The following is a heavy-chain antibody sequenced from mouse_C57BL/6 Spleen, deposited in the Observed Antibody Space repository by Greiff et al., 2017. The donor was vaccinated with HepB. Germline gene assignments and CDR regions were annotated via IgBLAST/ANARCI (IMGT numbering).Heavy chain of an antibody. Sequence: VQLQQPGAELVMPGASVKLSCKASGYTFTSYWMHWVKQRPGQGLEWVGDIDPSDSYTNYNQKFKGKSTLTVDKSSSTAYMQLSSLTSENSAVYYCARREAYYSNLYAMDYWGQGTSVTVSS. J-gene: IGHJ4*01. D-gene: IGHD2-5*01. CDR2: IDPSDSYT. CDR3: ARREAYYSNLYAMDY. V-gene: IGHV1-69*01. CDR1: GYTFTSYW.